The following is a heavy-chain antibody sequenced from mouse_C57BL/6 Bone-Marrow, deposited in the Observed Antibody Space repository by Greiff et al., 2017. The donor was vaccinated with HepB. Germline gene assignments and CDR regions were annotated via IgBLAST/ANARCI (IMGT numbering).Heavy chain of an antibody. J-gene: IGHJ3*01. V-gene: IGHV1-50*01. Sequence: VQLQQSRAEFVKPGASVKLSCKASGYTFTSYWMQWVKQRPGQGLEWIGEIDPSDSYINYNQKFKGKATLTVDTSSSTAYMQLSSLTSEDSAVYYCARRGSLLSWFAYWGQGTLVTVSA. CDR3: ARRGSLLSWFAY. CDR1: GYTFTSYW. CDR2: IDPSDSYI. D-gene: IGHD1-1*01.